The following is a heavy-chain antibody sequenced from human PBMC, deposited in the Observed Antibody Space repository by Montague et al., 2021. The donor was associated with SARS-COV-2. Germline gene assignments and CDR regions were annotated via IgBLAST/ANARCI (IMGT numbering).Heavy chain of an antibody. CDR1: GGSISSGGYY. D-gene: IGHD3-22*01. V-gene: IGHV4-31*03. CDR3: ARVRARITMIVVVINGGFDP. J-gene: IGHJ5*02. CDR2: IYYSGCT. Sequence: TLSLTCTVSGGSISSGGYYWSWIRQHPGKGLEWIGYIYYSGCTYYNPSLKSRVTISVDTSKNQFSLKLSSVTAANTAVYYCARVRARITMIVVVINGGFDPGGQGTLVTVSS.